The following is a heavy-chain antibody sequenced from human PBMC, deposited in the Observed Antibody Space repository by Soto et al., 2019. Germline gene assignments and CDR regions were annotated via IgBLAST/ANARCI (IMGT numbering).Heavy chain of an antibody. J-gene: IGHJ6*02. CDR1: GGSISSGGYY. D-gene: IGHD3-3*02. V-gene: IGHV4-31*03. Sequence: PSETLSLTCTVSGGSISSGGYYWSWIRQHPGKGLEWIGYIYYSGSTYYNPSLKSRVTISVDTSKKQFSLKLRSVTAADTAVYFCVRGQPHRITIFEVVIRSYDYGMDVWGQGTTVTVSS. CDR3: VRGQPHRITIFEVVIRSYDYGMDV. CDR2: IYYSGST.